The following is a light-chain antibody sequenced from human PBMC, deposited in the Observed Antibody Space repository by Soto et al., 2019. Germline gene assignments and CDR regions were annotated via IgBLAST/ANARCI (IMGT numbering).Light chain of an antibody. CDR2: AAS. CDR1: HGIGSW. J-gene: IGKJ3*01. Sequence: DIQMTQSPSSVSASVGDRITITCRASHGIGSWLAWYQQKPGKAPKLLIFAASSLQSGVPSRFSGSGSGTDFTLTISSLQPEDFATYYCQQANGSPFTFGPGTKVDIK. V-gene: IGKV1D-12*01. CDR3: QQANGSPFT.